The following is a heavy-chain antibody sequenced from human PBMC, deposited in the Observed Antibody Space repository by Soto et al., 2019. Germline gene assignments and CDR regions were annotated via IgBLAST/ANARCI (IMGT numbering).Heavy chain of an antibody. Sequence: SETLSLTCAVYGGSFSGYYWSWIRQPPGKGLEWIGEINHSGSTNYNPSLKSRVTISVDTSKNQFSLKLSSVTAADTAVYYCARERGRYYGSGSYYTPSYYYYMDVWGKGTTVTVSS. D-gene: IGHD3-10*01. J-gene: IGHJ6*03. CDR1: GGSFSGYY. CDR2: INHSGST. V-gene: IGHV4-34*01. CDR3: ARERGRYYGSGSYYTPSYYYYMDV.